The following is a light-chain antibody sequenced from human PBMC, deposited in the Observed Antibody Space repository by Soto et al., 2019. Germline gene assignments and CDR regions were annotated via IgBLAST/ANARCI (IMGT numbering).Light chain of an antibody. Sequence: QSALTQPASVSGSPGQSITISCTGTSSDVGGYNYVSWYQQHPGKAPKLMIYEDSNRPSGVSNRFSGSKSGNTASLTISGLQAEDEADYYCSSYTSSSSSYVFGTGTKVTVL. CDR1: SSDVGGYNY. V-gene: IGLV2-14*01. J-gene: IGLJ1*01. CDR2: EDS. CDR3: SSYTSSSSSYV.